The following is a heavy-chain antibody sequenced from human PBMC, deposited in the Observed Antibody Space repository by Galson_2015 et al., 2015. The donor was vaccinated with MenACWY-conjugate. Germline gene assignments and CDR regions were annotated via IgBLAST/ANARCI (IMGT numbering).Heavy chain of an antibody. D-gene: IGHD5-24*01. CDR2: ISWDGGST. Sequence: SLRLSCAASGFTFDDYTMHWVRQAPGKGLEWVSLISWDGGSTYYADSVKGRFTISRDNSKNSLYLQMNSLRTEDTALYYCAKDHIEMATTVGVDYWGQGTLVTVSS. V-gene: IGHV3-43*01. CDR1: GFTFDDYT. CDR3: AKDHIEMATTVGVDY. J-gene: IGHJ4*02.